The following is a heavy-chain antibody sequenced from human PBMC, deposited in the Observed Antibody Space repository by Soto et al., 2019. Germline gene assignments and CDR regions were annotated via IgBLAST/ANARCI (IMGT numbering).Heavy chain of an antibody. J-gene: IGHJ4*02. D-gene: IGHD1-26*01. Sequence: QVQLVQSGAEVKKPGSSVKVSCKASGGTFSSYTISWVRQAPGQGHEWMGRIIPILGIANYAQKFQGRVTITADKSTSTAYMELSSLRSEDTAVYYCARDRVGAPTDYWGQGTLVTVSS. CDR3: ARDRVGAPTDY. V-gene: IGHV1-69*02. CDR1: GGTFSSYT. CDR2: IIPILGIA.